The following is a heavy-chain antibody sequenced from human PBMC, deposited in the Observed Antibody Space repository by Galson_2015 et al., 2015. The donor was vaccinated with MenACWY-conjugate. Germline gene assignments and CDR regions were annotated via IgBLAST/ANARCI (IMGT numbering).Heavy chain of an antibody. D-gene: IGHD2-15*01. Sequence: SLRLSCATSGFAFGGYLMGWFRQAPGKGLEWVGYIPSKNYGANTQYAASVKDRFSISRDDSRSIAYLEMNSLKTEDTALYYCTRADHRYCSSTNCPFDHWGQGTLVTVSS. CDR1: GFAFGGYL. CDR3: TRADHRYCSSTNCPFDH. CDR2: IPSKNYGANT. V-gene: IGHV3-49*03. J-gene: IGHJ4*02.